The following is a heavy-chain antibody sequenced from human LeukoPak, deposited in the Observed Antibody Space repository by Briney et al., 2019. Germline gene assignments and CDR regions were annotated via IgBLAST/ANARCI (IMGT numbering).Heavy chain of an antibody. CDR3: AKLDGGFYQPCDY. Sequence: GGSLRLSCAASGFNFSGYAMSWVRQAPGKGLGWVSVISGSGTTYYADSVKGRFTLSRDNSKNTLYLQMNSLRVEDTAVYYGAKLDGGFYQPCDYWGQGTLVTVSS. CDR1: GFNFSGYA. CDR2: ISGSGTT. D-gene: IGHD3-3*01. V-gene: IGHV3-23*01. J-gene: IGHJ4*02.